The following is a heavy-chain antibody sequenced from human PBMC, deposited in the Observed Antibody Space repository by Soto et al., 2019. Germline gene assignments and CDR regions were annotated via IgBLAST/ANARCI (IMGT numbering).Heavy chain of an antibody. CDR2: IYYRGNT. Sequence: VQLQESGPGLVKPSQTLSLTCTVSGGPFSNGAYYWSWIRQLTGKGLEWSGSIYYRGNTEYNPSLRSLVIISIDTSKIQFSLRLNSVTAADTALYYCARSAKYYYDRTGYYPTHPFDSWGQGTLVTVSS. D-gene: IGHD3-22*01. V-gene: IGHV4-31*01. J-gene: IGHJ5*01. CDR1: GGPFSNGAYY. CDR3: ARSAKYYYDRTGYYPTHPFDS.